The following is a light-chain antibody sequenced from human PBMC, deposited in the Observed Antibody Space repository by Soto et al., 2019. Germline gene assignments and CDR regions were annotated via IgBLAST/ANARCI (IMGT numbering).Light chain of an antibody. CDR2: GAS. CDR3: QQYGSSPSIT. J-gene: IGKJ5*01. CDR1: QSVDRY. V-gene: IGKV3-20*01. Sequence: EIVLTQSPGTLSLSLRERATLXXRGSQSVDRYLAWYQQKPGQAPRLVXYGASSRATGIPDRFSGSGSGTDFTLTISRLEPEDFAVYYCQQYGSSPSITFGQGTRLEIK.